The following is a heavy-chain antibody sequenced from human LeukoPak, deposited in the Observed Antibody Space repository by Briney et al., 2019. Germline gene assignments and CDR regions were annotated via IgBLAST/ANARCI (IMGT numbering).Heavy chain of an antibody. CDR1: GGSFSGYY. Sequence: PSETLSLTCAVSGGSFSGYYWSWIRQTPGKGLEWIGEINHSGSTNYNPSLKSRVTISVDTSKNQFSLKLSSVTAADAAVYYCARGSLTTYGSGSYYYYYGMDVWGQGTTVTVSS. V-gene: IGHV4-34*01. CDR3: ARGSLTTYGSGSYYYYYGMDV. D-gene: IGHD3-10*01. J-gene: IGHJ6*02. CDR2: INHSGST.